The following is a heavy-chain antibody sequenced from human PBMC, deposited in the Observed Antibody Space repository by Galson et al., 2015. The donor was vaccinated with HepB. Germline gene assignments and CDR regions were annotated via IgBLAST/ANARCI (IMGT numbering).Heavy chain of an antibody. CDR3: AKDQGYYGSGSYSTLGY. CDR2: IRGSGGST. CDR1: GFTFSSYA. D-gene: IGHD3-10*01. V-gene: IGHV3-23*01. J-gene: IGHJ4*02. Sequence: SLRLSCAASGFTFSSYAMHWVRQAPGKGLEWVSAIRGSGGSTYYADSVKGRFTISRDNSKNTLYLQMNSLRAEDTAVYYCAKDQGYYGSGSYSTLGYWGQGTLVTVSS.